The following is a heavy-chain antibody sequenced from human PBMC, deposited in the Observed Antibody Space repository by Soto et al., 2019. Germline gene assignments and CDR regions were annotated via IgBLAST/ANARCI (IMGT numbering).Heavy chain of an antibody. Sequence: GGSLRLSCAASGFTFSNAWMSWVRQAPGKGLEWVGRIKSKTDGGTTDYAAPVKGRFTISRDDSKNTLYLQMNSLKTEDTAVYYCTTDEYDILTVYQGLANKPEINFWGQGTLLT. CDR1: GFTFSNAW. CDR3: TTDEYDILTVYQGLANKPEINF. D-gene: IGHD3-9*01. J-gene: IGHJ4*02. CDR2: IKSKTDGGTT. V-gene: IGHV3-15*01.